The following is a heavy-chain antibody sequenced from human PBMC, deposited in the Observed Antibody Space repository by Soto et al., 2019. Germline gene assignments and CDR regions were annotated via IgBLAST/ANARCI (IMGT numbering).Heavy chain of an antibody. D-gene: IGHD2-8*01. CDR1: GFTFSKYW. V-gene: IGHV3-74*01. Sequence: EVQLVESGGGLVQPGKALRLSCAASGFTFSKYWMHWVRQAPGKGPVWVSYISSDGTTTDYADSVKGRFTISRDNAKNTLYLHMDSLRVEDTAVYYCAIQDCTNDVCLEAAVTVGGALEYWGQGAQVTVSS. CDR3: AIQDCTNDVCLEAAVTVGGALEY. J-gene: IGHJ4*02. CDR2: ISSDGTTT.